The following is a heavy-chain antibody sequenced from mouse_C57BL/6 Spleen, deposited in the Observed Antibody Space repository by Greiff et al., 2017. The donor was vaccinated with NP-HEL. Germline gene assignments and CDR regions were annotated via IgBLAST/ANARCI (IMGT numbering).Heavy chain of an antibody. J-gene: IGHJ2*01. CDR2: IYPSDSET. V-gene: IGHV1-61*01. D-gene: IGHD2-5*01. Sequence: QVQLQQSGAELVRPGSSVKLSCKASGYTFTSYWMDWVKQRPGQGLEWIGNIYPSDSETHYNQKFKDKATLTVDKSSSTAYMQLSSLTSEDSAVYYCARGSNYGDYWGQGTTLTVSS. CDR3: ARGSNYGDY. CDR1: GYTFTSYW.